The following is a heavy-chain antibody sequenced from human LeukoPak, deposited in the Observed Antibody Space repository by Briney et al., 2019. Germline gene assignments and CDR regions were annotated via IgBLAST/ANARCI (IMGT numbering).Heavy chain of an antibody. Sequence: GRSLRLSCTASGFTFGDYAMSWVRQAPGKGLEWVGFIRSKAYGGTIQYAAAVKGRFTISRDDSKSIAYLQMSSLRAEDTAVYYCARGTSSSWSGDAFDIWGQGTMVTVSS. D-gene: IGHD6-13*01. V-gene: IGHV3-49*04. CDR3: ARGTSSSWSGDAFDI. CDR1: GFTFGDYA. CDR2: IRSKAYGGTI. J-gene: IGHJ3*02.